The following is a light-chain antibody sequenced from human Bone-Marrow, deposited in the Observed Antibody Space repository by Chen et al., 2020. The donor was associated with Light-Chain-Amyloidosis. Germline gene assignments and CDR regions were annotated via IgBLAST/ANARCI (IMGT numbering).Light chain of an antibody. CDR3: QSYQGSSQGV. Sequence: NFMLTQPHSVSESPGKTVIISCTRSSGSIATNYVQWYQQRPGSSPTTVIYEDDQRPSGVPDRFSGFIDRSANSASLTISGLKTEDEADYYCQSYQGSSQGVFGGGTKLTVL. J-gene: IGLJ3*02. V-gene: IGLV6-57*01. CDR2: EDD. CDR1: SGSIATNY.